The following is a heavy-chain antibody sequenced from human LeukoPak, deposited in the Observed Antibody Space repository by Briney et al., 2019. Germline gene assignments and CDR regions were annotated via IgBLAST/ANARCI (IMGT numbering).Heavy chain of an antibody. Sequence: GGSLRLSCAASGFTFSSYAMSWVRQAPGKGLEWVSAISGSGGSTYYADSVKGRFTISRDNSKNTLYVQMNSLRAEDTAVYYCAKFSQGYSGYLYFDYWGQGTLVTVSS. J-gene: IGHJ4*02. CDR3: AKFSQGYSGYLYFDY. CDR2: ISGSGGST. CDR1: GFTFSSYA. D-gene: IGHD5-12*01. V-gene: IGHV3-23*01.